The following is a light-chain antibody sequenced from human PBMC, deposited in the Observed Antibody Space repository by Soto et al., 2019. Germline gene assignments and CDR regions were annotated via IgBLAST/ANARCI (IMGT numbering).Light chain of an antibody. CDR2: DAS. CDR1: QSVSSY. CDR3: QQRSSWPIT. J-gene: IGKJ5*01. V-gene: IGKV3-11*01. Sequence: EIVLTQSPGTLSLSPGVRATLSCRASQSVSSYLAWYQQKPGQAPRLLIYDASNRATGIPARFSGSGSGTDFTLTISSLEPEDFAIYYCQQRSSWPITFGQGTRLEMK.